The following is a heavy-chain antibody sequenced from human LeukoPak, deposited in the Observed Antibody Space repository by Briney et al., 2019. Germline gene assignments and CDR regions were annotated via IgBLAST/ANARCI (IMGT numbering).Heavy chain of an antibody. Sequence: GGSLRLSCAASGFTFSSYAMSWVRQAPGKGLEWVSVISGSGGSTYYADSVKGRITISKDNSKNTLYLQMNSLRAEDTAVYYCAKAFGVVPYYFDYWGQGPLVTVSS. CDR1: GFTFSSYA. J-gene: IGHJ4*02. V-gene: IGHV3-23*01. CDR2: ISGSGGST. CDR3: AKAFGVVPYYFDY. D-gene: IGHD3-3*01.